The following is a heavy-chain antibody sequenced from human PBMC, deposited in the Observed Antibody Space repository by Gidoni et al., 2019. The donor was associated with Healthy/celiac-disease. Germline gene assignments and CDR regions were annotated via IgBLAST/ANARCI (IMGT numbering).Heavy chain of an antibody. V-gene: IGHV3-23*01. CDR1: GFSFSSYA. CDR3: AKTDALWFGELYDY. CDR2: ISGSGGST. D-gene: IGHD3-10*01. J-gene: IGHJ4*02. Sequence: EVQLLESGGGLVPPGGSLVTSCAASGFSFSSYAMRWVRRAPGKGVEWVSVISGSGGSTSYADSVKGRFIISRDNSKNTLYLQMNSLRAEDTAVYYCAKTDALWFGELYDYWGQGTLVTVSS.